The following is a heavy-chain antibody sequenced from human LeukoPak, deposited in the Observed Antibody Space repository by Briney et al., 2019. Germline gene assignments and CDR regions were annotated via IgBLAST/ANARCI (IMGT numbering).Heavy chain of an antibody. V-gene: IGHV4-34*01. CDR2: IYYSGST. CDR3: ASLRFLEWLWDY. Sequence: SEXLSLTCAVYGGSFSGYYWSWIRQPPGKGLVWIGIIYYSGSTYYNPSLKSRVTISVDPSKNQFSLKLSSVTAADTAVYYCASLRFLEWLWDYWGQGTLVTVSS. CDR1: GGSFSGYY. D-gene: IGHD3-3*01. J-gene: IGHJ4*02.